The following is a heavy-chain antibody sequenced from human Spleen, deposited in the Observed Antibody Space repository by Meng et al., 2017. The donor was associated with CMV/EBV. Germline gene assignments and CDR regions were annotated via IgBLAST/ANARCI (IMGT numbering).Heavy chain of an antibody. V-gene: IGHV3-66*02. CDR3: AKRTKSSYYFDY. CDR1: GFTVSSNY. J-gene: IGHJ4*02. CDR2: IYSGGST. D-gene: IGHD1-1*01. Sequence: GESLKISCAASGFTVSSNYMSWVRQAPGKGLEWVSVIYSGGSTYYADSVKGRFTISRDNSKNTLYLQMNSLRAEDTAVYYCAKRTKSSYYFDYWGQGTLVTVS.